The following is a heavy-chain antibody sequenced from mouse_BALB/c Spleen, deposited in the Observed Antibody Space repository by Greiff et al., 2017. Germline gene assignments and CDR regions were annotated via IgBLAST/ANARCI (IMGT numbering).Heavy chain of an antibody. J-gene: IGHJ2*01. D-gene: IGHD1-1*01. CDR2: ISSGSSTI. Sequence: EVKLMESGGGLVQPGGSRKLSCAASGFTFSSFGMHWVRQAPEKGLEWVAYISSGSSTIYYADTVKGRFTISRDNPKNTLFLQMTSLRSEDTAMYYCARHHGSSYFDYWGQGTTLTVSS. V-gene: IGHV5-17*02. CDR1: GFTFSSFG. CDR3: ARHHGSSYFDY.